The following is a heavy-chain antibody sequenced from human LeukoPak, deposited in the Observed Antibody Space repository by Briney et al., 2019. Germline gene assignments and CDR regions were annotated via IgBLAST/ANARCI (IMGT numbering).Heavy chain of an antibody. D-gene: IGHD3-16*02. V-gene: IGHV3-7*03. J-gene: IGHJ3*01. CDR1: GFTLSTYW. Sequence: GESLRLSCAASGFTLSTYWMSWVRQAPGKGLEWVANINRDGSGKYYVDSVRGRFTISRDNSKDTLFLQMNSLRAEDTAIYYCARDMQLSTWGLGTMVTVSS. CDR3: ARDMQLST. CDR2: INRDGSGK.